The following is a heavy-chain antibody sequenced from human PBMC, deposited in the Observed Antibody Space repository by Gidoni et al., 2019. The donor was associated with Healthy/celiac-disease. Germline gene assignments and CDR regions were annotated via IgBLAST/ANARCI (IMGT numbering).Heavy chain of an antibody. CDR3: AKGPPYCISTSCYTYYGMDV. CDR2: ISGSGGST. D-gene: IGHD2-2*02. J-gene: IGHJ6*02. V-gene: IGHV3-23*01. Sequence: EVQLLESGGGLVQPGGSLRLPCPASGFTFSSYALSWVRQAPGKGLEVVSAISGSGGSTYYADSVKGRFTISRDNSKNTLYLQMNSLRAEDTVVYYCAKGPPYCISTSCYTYYGMDVWGQGTTVTVSS. CDR1: GFTFSSYA.